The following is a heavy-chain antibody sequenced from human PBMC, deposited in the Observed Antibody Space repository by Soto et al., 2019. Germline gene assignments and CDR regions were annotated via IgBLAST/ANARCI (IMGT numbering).Heavy chain of an antibody. D-gene: IGHD3-10*01. Sequence: QVQLVESGGGVVQPGTSLRLSCAASGSTFSNYGMHWVRQAPGKGLEWVAVVWYDGTTKFYPYSVKGRFTISRDNSNNTLFLQMNSMRVEDTAVYYCATVDNYYGSVFWGQGTLVTVSS. CDR1: GSTFSNYG. CDR2: VWYDGTTK. CDR3: ATVDNYYGSVF. V-gene: IGHV3-33*01. J-gene: IGHJ4*02.